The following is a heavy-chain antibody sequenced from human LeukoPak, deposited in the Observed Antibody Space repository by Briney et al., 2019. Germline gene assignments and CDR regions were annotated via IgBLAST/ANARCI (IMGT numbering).Heavy chain of an antibody. J-gene: IGHJ6*02. Sequence: GGSLRLSCAASGFTFSSYAMSWVRQAPGKGLEWVSPISASGGDTFYADSVKGRFTISRDNSKNTLYLQMNGLRAEDTAVYYCAKGGYSHVDVWGQGTTVTVSS. V-gene: IGHV3-23*01. CDR1: GFTFSSYA. CDR3: AKGGYSHVDV. CDR2: ISASGGDT. D-gene: IGHD5-18*01.